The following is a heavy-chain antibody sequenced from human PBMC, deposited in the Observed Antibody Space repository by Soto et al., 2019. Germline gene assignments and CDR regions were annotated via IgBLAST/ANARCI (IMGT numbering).Heavy chain of an antibody. D-gene: IGHD1-26*01. V-gene: IGHV4-4*07. CDR3: AREGASGFGMDV. J-gene: IGHJ6*02. CDR2: IYTTGST. Sequence: SETLSLTCNVSGGSIRSYYWSWIRQPAGKPLEWIGRIYTTGSTNYNPSLKSRVTMSIDTSKSQFALKVSSVTAADTAVYYCAREGASGFGMDVWGQGTTVTVSS. CDR1: GGSIRSYY.